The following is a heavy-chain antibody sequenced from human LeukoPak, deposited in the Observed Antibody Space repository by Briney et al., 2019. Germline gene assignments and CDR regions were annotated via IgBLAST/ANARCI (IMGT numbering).Heavy chain of an antibody. Sequence: GGSLRLSCAASGFTFSSYGIHWVRQAPGKGLEWVAFIRHDGSNKYYADSVKGRFTISRDNAKNSLYLQMNSLRVEDTALYYCAKDIGRVDTASTYMDVWGKGTTVTISS. CDR2: IRHDGSNK. V-gene: IGHV3-30*02. J-gene: IGHJ6*03. CDR3: AKDIGRVDTASTYMDV. CDR1: GFTFSSYG. D-gene: IGHD5-18*01.